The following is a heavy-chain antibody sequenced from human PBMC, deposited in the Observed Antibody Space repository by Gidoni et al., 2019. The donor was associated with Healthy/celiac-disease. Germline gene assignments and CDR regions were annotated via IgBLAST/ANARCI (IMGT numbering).Heavy chain of an antibody. V-gene: IGHV3-23*01. Sequence: VQLLESGGGLVQPGGSLRLSCAVSGFHFSSYAMSWLRQAPGKGMEWVSAISGSGGSTYYADSVKGRFTISRDNSKNTLYLQMNSLRAEDTAVYYCAKDFGSSWSHFDYWGQGTLVTVSS. CDR2: ISGSGGST. J-gene: IGHJ4*02. D-gene: IGHD6-13*01. CDR1: GFHFSSYA. CDR3: AKDFGSSWSHFDY.